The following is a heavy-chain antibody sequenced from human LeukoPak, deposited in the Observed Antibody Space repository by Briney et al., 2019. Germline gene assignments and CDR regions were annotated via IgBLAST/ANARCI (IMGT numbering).Heavy chain of an antibody. CDR2: INPFTGGT. Sequence: ASMKVSCKASGYSFSGYYTHWVRQAPGQGPAWMGWINPFTGGTNYAQRFQGRVTITRDTSIGTAYMELTRLTSDDTAVYYCAREGRAYGSGRYEDYSYYYYMDVWGKGTTVTVSS. V-gene: IGHV1-2*02. J-gene: IGHJ6*03. D-gene: IGHD3-10*01. CDR1: GYSFSGYY. CDR3: AREGRAYGSGRYEDYSYYYYMDV.